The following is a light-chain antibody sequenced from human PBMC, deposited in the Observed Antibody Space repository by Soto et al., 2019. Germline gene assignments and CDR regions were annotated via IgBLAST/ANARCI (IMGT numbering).Light chain of an antibody. V-gene: IGKV3-15*01. CDR2: CAS. CDR3: QQYNNWPRT. J-gene: IGKJ1*01. CDR1: QIVNSN. Sequence: ELVMTQSPATLSVSPGERSALSCVASQIVNSNLAWYQQKPGQSPRLLIYCASTRATGITARFSGSGSGTAFTLTISSLQSEDFAAYYCQQYNNWPRTFGQGTKVDIK.